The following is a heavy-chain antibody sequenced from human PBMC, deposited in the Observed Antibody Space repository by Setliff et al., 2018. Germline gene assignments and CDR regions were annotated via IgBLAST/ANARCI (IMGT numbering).Heavy chain of an antibody. V-gene: IGHV4-4*08. Sequence: PSETLSLTCSVSGASISSYFWTWIRQPPGKGLEWIGNIHTSESTKHNPSLKSRVTISLDTSKRQFSLKLTSVTAADTAVYYCARGNSRSSVWYVVPHFDYWGQGTLVTVSS. CDR2: IHTSEST. J-gene: IGHJ4*02. CDR3: ARGNSRSSVWYVVPHFDY. D-gene: IGHD6-19*01. CDR1: GASISSYF.